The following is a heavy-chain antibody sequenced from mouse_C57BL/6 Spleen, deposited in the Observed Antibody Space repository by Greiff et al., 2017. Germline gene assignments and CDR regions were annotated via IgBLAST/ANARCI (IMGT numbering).Heavy chain of an antibody. CDR1: GYTFTSYD. Sequence: VQLQESGPELVKPGASVKLSCKASGYTFTSYDINWVKQRPGQGLEWIGWIYPRDGSTKYNEKFKGKATLTVDTSSSTAYMELHSLTSEDSAVYFCARGDYYGSSYGYFDVWGTGTTVTVSS. CDR2: IYPRDGST. J-gene: IGHJ1*03. D-gene: IGHD1-1*01. CDR3: ARGDYYGSSYGYFDV. V-gene: IGHV1-85*01.